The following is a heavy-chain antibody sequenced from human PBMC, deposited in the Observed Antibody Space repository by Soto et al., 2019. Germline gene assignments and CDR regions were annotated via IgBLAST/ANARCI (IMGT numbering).Heavy chain of an antibody. CDR1: GYTFTSYA. D-gene: IGHD6-13*01. Sequence: ASVKVSCKASGYTFTSYAMHWVRQAPGQRLEWMGWINAGNGNTKYSQKFQGRVTITRDTSASTAYMELSSLRSEDTAVYYCARDDSSSWFYYYGMDVWGQGTTVTVSS. CDR2: INAGNGNT. CDR3: ARDDSSSWFYYYGMDV. J-gene: IGHJ6*02. V-gene: IGHV1-3*01.